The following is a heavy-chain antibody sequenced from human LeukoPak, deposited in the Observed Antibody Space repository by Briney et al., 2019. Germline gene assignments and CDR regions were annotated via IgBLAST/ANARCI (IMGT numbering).Heavy chain of an antibody. J-gene: IGHJ4*02. CDR3: ARVIPTTVTTWKIRGFDY. CDR2: ISSSGSTI. D-gene: IGHD4-17*01. Sequence: GGSLRLSCAASRFTFSSYEMNWVRQAPGKGLEWVSYISSSGSTIYYADSVKGRFTISRDNAKNSLYLQMNSLRAEDTAVYYCARVIPTTVTTWKIRGFDYWGQRTLVTVSS. V-gene: IGHV3-48*03. CDR1: RFTFSSYE.